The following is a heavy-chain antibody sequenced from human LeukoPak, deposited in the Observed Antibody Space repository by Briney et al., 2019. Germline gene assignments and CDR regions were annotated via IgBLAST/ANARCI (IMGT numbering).Heavy chain of an antibody. V-gene: IGHV1-2*02. CDR2: INPNSGGT. CDR3: ARGRDSSGYYRDLKREFDY. Sequence: ASVKVSCKASGYTFTGYYMHWVRQAPGQGREWMGWINPNSGGTNYAQKFRGRVTKTRDTSIRTAYMELSRLRSDDTAVYYCARGRDSSGYYRDLKREFDYWGQGTLVTVSS. CDR1: GYTFTGYY. D-gene: IGHD3-22*01. J-gene: IGHJ4*02.